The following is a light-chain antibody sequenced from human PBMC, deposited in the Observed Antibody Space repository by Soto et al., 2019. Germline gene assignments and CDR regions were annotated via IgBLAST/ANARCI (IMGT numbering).Light chain of an antibody. CDR2: SAS. CDR1: QSISSW. Sequence: DIQMTQSPSTLSGSVGDRVTMTCRASQSISSWLAWYQQKPGKAPKLLIYSASTLQSGVPSRFSGGFSGTEFTLTISSLQPEDFATYYCQQLYRYPITFGQGTRLEIK. CDR3: QQLYRYPIT. V-gene: IGKV1-5*01. J-gene: IGKJ5*01.